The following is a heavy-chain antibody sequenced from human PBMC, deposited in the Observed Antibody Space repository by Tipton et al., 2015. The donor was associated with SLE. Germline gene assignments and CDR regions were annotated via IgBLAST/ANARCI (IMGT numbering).Heavy chain of an antibody. D-gene: IGHD3-22*01. CDR1: GFTFSDYY. J-gene: IGHJ4*02. CDR2: ISRSGSGI. V-gene: IGHV3-11*04. Sequence: QLVQSGGGLVKPGGSLRLSCAASGFTFSDYYMSWIRQAPGKGLEWVSHISRSGSGIDYADSVKGRFTISRDNARNSLYLQMNSLRAEDTAVYYCARDITLILERTYDYWGQGTLVTVSS. CDR3: ARDITLILERTYDY.